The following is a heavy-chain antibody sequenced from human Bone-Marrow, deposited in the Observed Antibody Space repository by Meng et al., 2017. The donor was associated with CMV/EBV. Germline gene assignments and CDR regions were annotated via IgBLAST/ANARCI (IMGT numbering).Heavy chain of an antibody. CDR2: ISSSSSYI. D-gene: IGHD6-19*01. Sequence: GESLKISCAASGFTFSDYYMSWIRQAPGKGLEWVSYISSSSSYIYYADSVKGRFTISRDNAKNSLYLQMNSLRAEDTAVYYCAPDSSGWAEVGYWGQGTLVTVSS. CDR1: GFTFSDYY. J-gene: IGHJ4*02. V-gene: IGHV3-11*06. CDR3: APDSSGWAEVGY.